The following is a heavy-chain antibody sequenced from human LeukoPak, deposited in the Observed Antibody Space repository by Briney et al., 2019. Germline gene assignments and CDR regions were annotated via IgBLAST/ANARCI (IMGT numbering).Heavy chain of an antibody. V-gene: IGHV1-18*01. J-gene: IGHJ4*02. D-gene: IGHD3-22*01. CDR3: ARDGPFYYDSSGSAPDY. Sequence: GASVKVSCKASGYTFTSYGISWVRQAPGQGLEWMGWISAYNGNTNYAQKLQGRVTMTTDTSTSTAYMELRSLRSDDTAVYYCARDGPFYYDSSGSAPDYWGQGTLVTVSS. CDR1: GYTFTSYG. CDR2: ISAYNGNT.